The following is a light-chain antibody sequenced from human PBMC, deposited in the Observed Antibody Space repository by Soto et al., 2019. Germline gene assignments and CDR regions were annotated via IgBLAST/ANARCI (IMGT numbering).Light chain of an antibody. CDR3: QQNYNTPYT. Sequence: DIQMTQSPSSLSGSVGDRATITCRASQSISSYLNWYQQKPGKAPKLLIYAASSLQSGVPSRFSGSGSGTDFTLTISSLQPEDFAAYYCQQNYNTPYTFGQGTKLGIK. J-gene: IGKJ2*01. CDR1: QSISSY. V-gene: IGKV1-39*01. CDR2: AAS.